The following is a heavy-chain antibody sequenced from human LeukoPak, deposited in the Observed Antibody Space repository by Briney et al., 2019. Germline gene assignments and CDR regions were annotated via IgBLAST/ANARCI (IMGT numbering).Heavy chain of an antibody. J-gene: IGHJ4*02. Sequence: GGSLKLSCAASGFTFSRYWMSWVHQAPGKGLEWVANINQDGSVKYYMDSVKGRFTISRDNAKNSLYLQMNSLRADDTGVYYCAGADSGSWDFGRGAQGTLVTVSS. CDR3: AGADSGSWDFGR. CDR1: GFTFSRYW. CDR2: INQDGSVK. V-gene: IGHV3-7*04. D-gene: IGHD6-13*01.